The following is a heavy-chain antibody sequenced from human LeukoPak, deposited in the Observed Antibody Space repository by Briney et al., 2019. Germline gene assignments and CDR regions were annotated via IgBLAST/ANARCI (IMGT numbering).Heavy chain of an antibody. Sequence: PGGSLRLSCAGSGFTFSSYAMSWVRQAPGKGLEWVSDISGAGDRTYYADSVKGRFTISRDNAKNSLYLQMNSLRAEDTAVYYCAREPGGVDYWGQGTLVTVSS. CDR1: GFTFSSYA. CDR2: ISGAGDRT. CDR3: AREPGGVDY. J-gene: IGHJ4*02. V-gene: IGHV3-21*01. D-gene: IGHD3-16*01.